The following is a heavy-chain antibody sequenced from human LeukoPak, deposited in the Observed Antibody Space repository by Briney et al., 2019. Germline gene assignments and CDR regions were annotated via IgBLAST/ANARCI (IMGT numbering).Heavy chain of an antibody. V-gene: IGHV1-69*13. CDR2: IIPIFGTA. J-gene: IGHJ6*03. D-gene: IGHD6-19*01. CDR3: ASAETTYSSGWYYYYMDV. CDR1: GGTFSSYA. Sequence: ASVKVSCKASGGTFSSYAISWVRQAPGQGLEWMGGIIPIFGTANYAQKFQGRVTITADESTSTAYMELSSLRSEDTAVYYCASAETTYSSGWYYYYMDVWGKGTTVTVSS.